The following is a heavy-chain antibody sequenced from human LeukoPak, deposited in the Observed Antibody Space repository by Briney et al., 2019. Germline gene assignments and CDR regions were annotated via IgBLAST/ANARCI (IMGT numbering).Heavy chain of an antibody. J-gene: IGHJ4*02. D-gene: IGHD3-16*01. CDR1: GFTVSNNY. V-gene: IGHV3-53*04. CDR3: ARGPITFSPYFDY. Sequence: PGGSLRLSCAASGFTVSNNYMSWVRQAPGKGLEWVSVIYSGGSTYYADSVKGRFTISRHNSKNTLYLQMNSLRAEDTAVYYCARGPITFSPYFDYWGQGTLVTVSS. CDR2: IYSGGST.